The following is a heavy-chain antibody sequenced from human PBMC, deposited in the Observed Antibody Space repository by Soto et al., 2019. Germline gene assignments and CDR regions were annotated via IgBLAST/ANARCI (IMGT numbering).Heavy chain of an antibody. V-gene: IGHV4-59*01. J-gene: IGHJ4*02. CDR3: ARGGWDSSSQHYFDY. Sequence: ASETLSLTCTVSGGSIRSYYWCWIRQPPGKGLEWIGYIYYSGSTNYNPSLKSRVTISVDTSKDQFSLKLSSVTAADTAVYYCARGGWDSSSQHYFDYWGQGTQVTVSS. CDR1: GGSIRSYY. CDR2: IYYSGST. D-gene: IGHD6-6*01.